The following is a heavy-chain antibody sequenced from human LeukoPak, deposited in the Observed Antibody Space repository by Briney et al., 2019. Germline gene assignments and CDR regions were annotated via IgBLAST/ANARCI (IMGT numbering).Heavy chain of an antibody. CDR3: AAEMMVQGASYYYGMDV. J-gene: IGHJ6*02. CDR1: GFTVSSNY. CDR2: IYSGGST. D-gene: IGHD3-22*01. V-gene: IGHV3-66*01. Sequence: GGSLRLSCAASGFTVSSNYMSWVRQAPGKGLEWVSVIYSGGSTYYADSVKGRFTISRDNSKNTLYLQMNSLRAEDTAVYYCAAEMMVQGASYYYGMDVWGQGTTATVSS.